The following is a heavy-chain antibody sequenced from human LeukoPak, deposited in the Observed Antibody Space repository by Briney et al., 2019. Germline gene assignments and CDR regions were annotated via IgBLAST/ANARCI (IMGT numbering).Heavy chain of an antibody. CDR2: INHNSGVA. CDR3: ARDRGIAFGNYCGWFDT. V-gene: IGHV1-2*02. Sequence: AAGKVCRKAAGYGFTVYYMHLLRQAPGQGLEWMGRINHNSGVANFAKKFQGRVTMTRDTYISTVYMELVRLRSDDTAMYYCARDRGIAFGNYCGWFDTWGQGTLVIVSS. CDR1: GYGFTVYY. J-gene: IGHJ5*02. D-gene: IGHD1-7*01.